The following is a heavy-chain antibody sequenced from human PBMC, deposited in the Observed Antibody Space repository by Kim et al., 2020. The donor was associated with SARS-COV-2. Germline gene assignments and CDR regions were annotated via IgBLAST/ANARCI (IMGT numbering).Heavy chain of an antibody. CDR3: AHRRGSGSYRYYYYGMDV. V-gene: IGHV2-5*02. Sequence: SGPTLVKPTQTLTLTCTFSGFSLSTSGVGVGWIRQPPGKALEWLALIYWDDDKRYSPSLKSRLTITKDTSKNQVVLTMTNMDPVDTATYYCAHRRGSGSYRYYYYGMDVWGQGTTVTVSS. D-gene: IGHD3-10*01. J-gene: IGHJ6*02. CDR1: GFSLSTSGVG. CDR2: IYWDDDK.